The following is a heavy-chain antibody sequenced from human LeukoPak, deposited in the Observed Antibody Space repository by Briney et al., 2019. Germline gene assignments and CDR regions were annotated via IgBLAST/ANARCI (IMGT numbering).Heavy chain of an antibody. CDR2: ISGSGGST. CDR1: GFTFSSYA. V-gene: IGHV3-23*01. CDR3: AKSSGHYYRSWFGP. Sequence: GGSLRLSCAASGFTFSSYAMSWVRQAPGKGLEWVAGISGSGGSTYYADSVKGRFTISRDNSKTTLYLQMNSLRAEDTAVYYCAKSSGHYYRSWFGPWGQGTLVTVSS. J-gene: IGHJ5*02. D-gene: IGHD1-26*01.